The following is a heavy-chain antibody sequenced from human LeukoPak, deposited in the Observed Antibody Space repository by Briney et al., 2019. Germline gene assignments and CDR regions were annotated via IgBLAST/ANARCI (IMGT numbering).Heavy chain of an antibody. CDR3: ARHASNYYDSSGYDY. CDR2: IYYSGST. V-gene: IGHV4-39*01. J-gene: IGHJ4*02. Sequence: SETLSLTCTVSGGSISSSSYYWVWIRQPPGKGLEWIGSIYYSGSTYYNPSLKSRVTISVDTSKNQFSLKLSSVTAADTAVYYCARHASNYYDSSGYDYWGQGTLVTVSS. D-gene: IGHD3-22*01. CDR1: GGSISSSSYY.